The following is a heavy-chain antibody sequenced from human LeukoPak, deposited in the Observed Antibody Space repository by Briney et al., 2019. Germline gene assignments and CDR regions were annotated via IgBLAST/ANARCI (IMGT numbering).Heavy chain of an antibody. CDR1: GGSISSYY. V-gene: IGHV4-59*01. CDR3: ARGNGWYFY. J-gene: IGHJ4*02. CDR2: IYYSGST. Sequence: PSETLSLTCTVSGGSISSYYWSWIRQPPGKGLEWIGYIYYSGSTNYNPSLKSRVTISVDTSKNQFSLKLSSVTAADTAVYYCARGNGWYFYWGQGTLVTVSS. D-gene: IGHD6-19*01.